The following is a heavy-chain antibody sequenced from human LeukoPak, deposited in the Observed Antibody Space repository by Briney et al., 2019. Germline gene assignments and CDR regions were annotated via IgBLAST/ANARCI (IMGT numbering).Heavy chain of an antibody. Sequence: ASVKVSCKASGYTFTSYGISWVRQAPGQGLEWMGWISAYNGNTNYAQKLQGRVTMTTDTSTSTAYMELSRLRSDDTAVYYCARTKYSSGWYSTDYWGQGTLVTVSS. CDR2: ISAYNGNT. CDR3: ARTKYSSGWYSTDY. V-gene: IGHV1-18*01. CDR1: GYTFTSYG. D-gene: IGHD6-19*01. J-gene: IGHJ4*02.